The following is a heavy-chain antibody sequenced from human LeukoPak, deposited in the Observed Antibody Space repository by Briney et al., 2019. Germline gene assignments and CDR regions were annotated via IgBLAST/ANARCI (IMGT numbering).Heavy chain of an antibody. CDR2: IKRKTDGGTT. J-gene: IGHJ4*02. Sequence: GGSLRLSCAASGFTFSNAWMSWVRQAPGKGLEWVGRIKRKTDGGTTDYAAPVKGRFTISRDDSKNTLYLHMNSLKTDDTAVYYCATDPSQIGIAADYWGQGTLVTVSS. CDR1: GFTFSNAW. CDR3: ATDPSQIGIAADY. D-gene: IGHD6-13*01. V-gene: IGHV3-15*01.